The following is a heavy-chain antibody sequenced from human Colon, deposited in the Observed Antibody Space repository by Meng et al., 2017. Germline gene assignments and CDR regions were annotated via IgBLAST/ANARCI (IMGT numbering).Heavy chain of an antibody. CDR3: ARVIYASGNMAHLDC. J-gene: IGHJ4*02. V-gene: IGHV4-4*02. D-gene: IGHD3-10*01. CDR1: GDSIRSSNW. Sequence: VQLQQWGAGLVKLSGTLSLTCAVSGDSIRSSNWWSWVRQPPGRGLEWIGEIYHSGSTNYNPSLKNRLSLTVDKSKNQFSLTLHSVTAADTAVYYCARVIYASGNMAHLDCWGQGTLVTVSS. CDR2: IYHSGST.